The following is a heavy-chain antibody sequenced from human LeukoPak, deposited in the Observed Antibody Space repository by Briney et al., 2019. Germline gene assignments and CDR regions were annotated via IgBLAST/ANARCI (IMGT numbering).Heavy chain of an antibody. CDR3: ARDLYSSGPSSHFDY. J-gene: IGHJ4*02. V-gene: IGHV3-23*01. Sequence: GGSLRLSCAASGFTFSSYAMSWVREAPGKGLEWVSAISGSGGSTYYADSVKGRFTISRDNAKNSLYLQMNSLRAEDTAVYYCARDLYSSGPSSHFDYWGQGTLVTVSS. CDR2: ISGSGGST. D-gene: IGHD6-19*01. CDR1: GFTFSSYA.